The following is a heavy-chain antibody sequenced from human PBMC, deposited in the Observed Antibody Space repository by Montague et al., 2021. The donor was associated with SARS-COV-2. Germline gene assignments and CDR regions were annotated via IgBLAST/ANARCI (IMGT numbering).Heavy chain of an antibody. D-gene: IGHD6-19*01. CDR3: AKSLSGWDSFDY. Sequence: SLRLSCAASGFTFSSYAMHWVRQAPGKGLEWVAVISYDGSNKYYADSVKGRFTISRDNSKNTLYLQMSSLRAEDTALYYCAKSLSGWDSFDYWGQGTLVTVSS. V-gene: IGHV3-30*04. CDR2: ISYDGSNK. J-gene: IGHJ4*02. CDR1: GFTFSSYA.